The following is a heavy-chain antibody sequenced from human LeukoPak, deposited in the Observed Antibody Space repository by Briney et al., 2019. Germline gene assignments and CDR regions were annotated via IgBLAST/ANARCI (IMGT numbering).Heavy chain of an antibody. CDR3: ARVGVGYYDSSGDYDAFDI. CDR2: IYSGGST. Sequence: PGGSLRLSCAASGFTVSSNYMSWVRQAPGKGLECVSVIYSGGSTYYADSVKGRFTISRHNSKNTLYLQMNSLRAEDTAVYYCARVGVGYYDSSGDYDAFDIWGQGTMVTVSS. J-gene: IGHJ3*02. V-gene: IGHV3-53*04. D-gene: IGHD3-22*01. CDR1: GFTVSSNY.